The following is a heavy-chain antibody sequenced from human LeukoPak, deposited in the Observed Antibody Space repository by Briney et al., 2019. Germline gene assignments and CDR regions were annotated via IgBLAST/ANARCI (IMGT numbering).Heavy chain of an antibody. J-gene: IGHJ6*02. Sequence: ASVKVSCKASGGTFSSYAISWVRQAPGQGLEWMGRIIPILGIANYAQKFQGRVTITADKSTSTAYMELSSLRSEDTAVYYCARSFGSYPNYYYGMDVWGQGTTVTVSS. CDR2: IIPILGIA. V-gene: IGHV1-69*04. CDR3: ARSFGSYPNYYYGMDV. D-gene: IGHD3-16*02. CDR1: GGTFSSYA.